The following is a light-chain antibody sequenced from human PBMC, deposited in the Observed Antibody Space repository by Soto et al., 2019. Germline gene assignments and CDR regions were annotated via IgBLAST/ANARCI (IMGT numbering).Light chain of an antibody. Sequence: EILMTQSPATLSVSPGERATLSCRASQSISSNLGGYQQKPGQAPRLLIYGPSTRDKGIPARFSGRGSGTECTLTISSLQSEDVAVYYCQQYYRWPWTFGQGTKVEMK. CDR1: QSISSN. V-gene: IGKV3-15*01. CDR2: GPS. J-gene: IGKJ1*01. CDR3: QQYYRWPWT.